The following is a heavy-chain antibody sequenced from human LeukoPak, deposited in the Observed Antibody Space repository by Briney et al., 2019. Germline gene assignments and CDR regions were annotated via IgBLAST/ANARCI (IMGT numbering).Heavy chain of an antibody. CDR3: ARHGVYSGCYDY. D-gene: IGHD5-12*01. V-gene: IGHV4-59*08. J-gene: IGHJ4*02. CDR1: GGSISSYY. CDR2: IYYSGST. Sequence: SETLSLTCTVSGGSISSYYWSWIRQPPGKGLEWIGYIYYSGSTNYNPSLKSRVTISVDTSKNQFSLKLSSVTAADTAVYYCARHGVYSGCYDYWGQGTLVTVSS.